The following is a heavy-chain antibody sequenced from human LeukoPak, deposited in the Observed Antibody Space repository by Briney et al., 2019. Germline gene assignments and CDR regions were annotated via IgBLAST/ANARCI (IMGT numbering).Heavy chain of an antibody. CDR1: GFTFSSYA. CDR2: IKQDGSEK. J-gene: IGHJ6*02. V-gene: IGHV3-7*01. D-gene: IGHD3-3*01. Sequence: GGSLRLSCAASGFTFSSYAMSWVRQAPGKGLEWVANIKQDGSEKYYVDSVKGRFTISRDNAKNSLYLQMNSLRAEDTAVYYCARKGGYYDFWSGYYSYYYYYGMDVWGQGTTVTVSS. CDR3: ARKGGYYDFWSGYYSYYYYYGMDV.